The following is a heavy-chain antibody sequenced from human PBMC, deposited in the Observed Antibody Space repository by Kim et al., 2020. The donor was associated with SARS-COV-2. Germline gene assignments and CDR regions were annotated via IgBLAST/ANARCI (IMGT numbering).Heavy chain of an antibody. V-gene: IGHV1-3*01. Sequence: ASVKVSCKASGYTFTSYAMHWVRQAPGQRLEWMGWINAGNGNTKYSQKFQGRVTITRDTSASTAYMELSSLRSEDTAVYYCARELDTTGDYYYYGMDVWGQGTTVTVSS. J-gene: IGHJ6*02. CDR2: INAGNGNT. CDR1: GYTFTSYA. CDR3: ARELDTTGDYYYYGMDV. D-gene: IGHD4-17*01.